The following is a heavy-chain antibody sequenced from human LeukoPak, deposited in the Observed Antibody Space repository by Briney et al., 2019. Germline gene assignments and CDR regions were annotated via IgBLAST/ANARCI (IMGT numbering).Heavy chain of an antibody. D-gene: IGHD3-10*01. CDR1: GFTFSDYV. Sequence: GGSLRLSCAASGFTFSDYVMHWVRQAPGKGLEWVAVVSYDGSNQYYADSVKGRFTISRDNSKNTFYLQMNSLRAEDAAVYYCARARGGTSLDYWGQGSLVTVSS. V-gene: IGHV3-30-3*01. CDR3: ARARGGTSLDY. J-gene: IGHJ4*02. CDR2: VSYDGSNQ.